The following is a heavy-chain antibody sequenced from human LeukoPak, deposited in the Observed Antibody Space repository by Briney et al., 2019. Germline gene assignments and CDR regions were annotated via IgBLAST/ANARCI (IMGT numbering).Heavy chain of an antibody. J-gene: IGHJ4*02. CDR2: IYISGSGST. D-gene: IGHD3-22*01. CDR3: AKTNYYDSSGYFDY. V-gene: IGHV4-4*07. CDR1: GGSISSYY. Sequence: SETLSLTCTVSGGSISSYYWSWIRQPAGKGLEWIGRIYISGSGSTNYNPSLKSRVTMSVDTSKNQFSLKLSSVTAADTAVYYCAKTNYYDSSGYFDYWGQGTLVTVSS.